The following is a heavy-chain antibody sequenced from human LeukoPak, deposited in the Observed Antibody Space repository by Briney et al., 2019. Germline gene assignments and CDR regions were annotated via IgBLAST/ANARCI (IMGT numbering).Heavy chain of an antibody. CDR2: ISSSSSTI. D-gene: IGHD3-22*01. CDR1: GFTFSSYS. V-gene: IGHV3-48*04. CDR3: ARDRALYDRSGYYYTEDDY. Sequence: PGGSLRLSCAASGFTFSSYSMNWVRQAPGKGLEWVSYISSSSSTIYYADSVKGRFTISRDNAENSLYLQMNSLRAEDTAVYYCARDRALYDRSGYYYTEDDYWGQGTLVTVSS. J-gene: IGHJ4*02.